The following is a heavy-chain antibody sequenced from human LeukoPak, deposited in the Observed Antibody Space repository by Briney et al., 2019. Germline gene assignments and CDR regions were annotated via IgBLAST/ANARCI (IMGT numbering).Heavy chain of an antibody. CDR2: IYYSGST. CDR3: ARDIPPNSSGFYYYYGMDV. J-gene: IGHJ6*02. Sequence: SETLSLTCTVSGGSISSYYWSWIRQPPGKGLEWIGYIYYSGSTNYNPSLTSRVTISIDTSKRHFSLKLSAVTAADTAVYYCARDIPPNSSGFYYYYGMDVWGQGTTVTVSS. V-gene: IGHV4-59*12. CDR1: GGSISSYY. D-gene: IGHD3-22*01.